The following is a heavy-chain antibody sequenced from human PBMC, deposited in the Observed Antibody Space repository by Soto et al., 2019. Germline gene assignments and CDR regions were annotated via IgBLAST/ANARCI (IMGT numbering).Heavy chain of an antibody. J-gene: IGHJ5*02. D-gene: IGHD2-8*01. CDR3: ARSGSCTNVCDWFDP. V-gene: IGHV4-31*03. Sequence: QVQLQESGPGLVKPSQTLSLTCTVSGGSISSGGYYWSWIRQHPGKGLEWIGYIYYSGSTYYNPSLKSRVTISVDTSKNQFSLKLSSVTAADTAVYYCARSGSCTNVCDWFDPWGQGTLVTVSS. CDR2: IYYSGST. CDR1: GGSISSGGYY.